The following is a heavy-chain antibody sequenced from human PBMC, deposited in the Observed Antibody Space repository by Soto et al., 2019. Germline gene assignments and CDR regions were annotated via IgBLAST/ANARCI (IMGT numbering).Heavy chain of an antibody. CDR1: GGASTDSAGYY. CDR3: AHEYYYSSGSFDS. V-gene: IGHV4-31*03. Sequence: QVQLQESGPGLVKPSQTLSLTCTVSGGASTDSAGYYWSWIRQHPGKGLEWIGHIYYTGNTHYNPSFQSRISISVDTSKNQFSLKLNSLTAADPAVYFCAHEYYYSSGSFDSWGPGTLVTVSS. D-gene: IGHD3-10*01. J-gene: IGHJ4*02. CDR2: IYYTGNT.